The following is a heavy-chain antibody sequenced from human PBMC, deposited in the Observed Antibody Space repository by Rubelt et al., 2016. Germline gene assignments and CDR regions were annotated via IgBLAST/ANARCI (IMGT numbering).Heavy chain of an antibody. J-gene: IGHJ1*01. Sequence: EVQLVQSGAEVKKPGESLKISCQGSGYIFTNSWIGWVRQMPGQGLEWMGLIYPGDSDTRYRPSFQGQVSISADKSISTAYLQWSSLKASDTAMYYCARLFGGTNYNYFQHWGQGTLVTVSS. CDR1: GYIFTNSW. V-gene: IGHV5-51*01. CDR2: IYPGDSDT. CDR3: ARLFGGTNYNYFQH. D-gene: IGHD1-26*01.